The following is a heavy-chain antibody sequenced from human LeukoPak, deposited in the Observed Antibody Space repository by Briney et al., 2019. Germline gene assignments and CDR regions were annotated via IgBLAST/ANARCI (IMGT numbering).Heavy chain of an antibody. CDR3: ARVDYDDTSLIGFDP. Sequence: SETLSLTCTVSGYSISSGGHSWSWIRQPPGKGLEWIGYVYYSGSAYYNPSLNSRVTMSVDTSKNQFSLKLSSVTAADTAVYYCARVDYDDTSLIGFDPWGQGTLVTVSS. CDR2: VYYSGSA. J-gene: IGHJ5*02. D-gene: IGHD4-17*01. V-gene: IGHV4-30-4*07. CDR1: GYSISSGGHS.